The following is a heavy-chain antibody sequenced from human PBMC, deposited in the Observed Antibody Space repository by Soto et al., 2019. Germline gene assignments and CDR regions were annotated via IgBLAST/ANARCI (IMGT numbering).Heavy chain of an antibody. Sequence: NPSETLSLTCTVSNGSISTTSYNWGWIRQSPGKGLERIGTTYYTGSTSYNPSLKSRVTIAVDTSKNQFSLKLASVTTADTAVYYCARHGSFWGQGTLVTVSS. CDR2: TYYTGST. V-gene: IGHV4-39*01. CDR3: ARHGSF. CDR1: NGSISTTSYN. D-gene: IGHD3-16*02. J-gene: IGHJ4*02.